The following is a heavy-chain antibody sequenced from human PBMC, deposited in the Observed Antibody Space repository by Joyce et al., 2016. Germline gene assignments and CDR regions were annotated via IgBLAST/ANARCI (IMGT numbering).Heavy chain of an antibody. D-gene: IGHD3-16*01. V-gene: IGHV3-11*04. CDR1: GFASFTDYY. Sequence: QVQLVESGGGVAKPGGSLRLPCVASGFASFTDYYMSWIRQAPGKGLEWVAYIGSSERPIYYADAVKGRFTISRDNSKNSLFLQMHNLRVEDSAVYYCARDRVQWSYGAVSNHFYMDVWGKGTTVAVSS. CDR3: ARDRVQWSYGAVSNHFYMDV. J-gene: IGHJ6*03. CDR2: IGSSERPI.